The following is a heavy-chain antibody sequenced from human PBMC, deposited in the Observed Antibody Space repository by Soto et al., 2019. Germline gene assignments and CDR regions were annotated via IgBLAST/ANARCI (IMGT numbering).Heavy chain of an antibody. D-gene: IGHD2-2*01. V-gene: IGHV1-3*01. CDR3: ARGYWSSSSCQYYFDF. J-gene: IGHJ4*02. CDR1: GYTFTGYA. CDR2: INGGNGDT. Sequence: ASVKVSCKASGYTFTGYAIHWVRQAPGQRHEWMGWINGGNGDTKYSQKFQGRVTITRDTSASTAYMELTSLGSEDTAVYHCARGYWSSSSCQYYFDFWGQGTLVTVSS.